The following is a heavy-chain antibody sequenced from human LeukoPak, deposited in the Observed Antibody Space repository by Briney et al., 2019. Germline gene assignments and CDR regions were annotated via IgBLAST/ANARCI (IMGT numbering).Heavy chain of an antibody. J-gene: IGHJ1*01. V-gene: IGHV1-2*02. Sequence: ASVKVSCKASGYTFTDYYLHWVRQAPGQGLEWMGWIHPNSGGTNYAQKFQGRVAMTRDTSISTAYMGLSSLRSDDTAVYYCARLAAVPGWGRGTLVTVSS. D-gene: IGHD6-19*01. CDR1: GYTFTDYY. CDR3: ARLAAVPG. CDR2: IHPNSGGT.